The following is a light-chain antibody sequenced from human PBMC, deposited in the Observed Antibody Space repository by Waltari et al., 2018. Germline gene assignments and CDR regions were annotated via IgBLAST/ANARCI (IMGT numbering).Light chain of an antibody. J-gene: IGKJ1*01. CDR2: GAS. CDR3: QHYYNWPRA. CDR1: HSISSY. V-gene: IGKV3-15*01. Sequence: EIVMTQSPATLSVSPGERGTLSCRASHSISSYLAWYQHKPGQAPRLRIYGASTRATDIPARFSGSGSGTEFTLTITGLQSEDFAVYYCQHYYNWPRAFGPGTNVEIK.